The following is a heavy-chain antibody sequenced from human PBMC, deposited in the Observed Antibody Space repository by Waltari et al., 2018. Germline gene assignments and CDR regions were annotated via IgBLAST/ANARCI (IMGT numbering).Heavy chain of an antibody. Sequence: EVQLLESGGGLVQPGGSLRLSCAASGFTFSSYAMSWVRQAPGKGLEWVSAISGSGGSTYKADAVKGRFTISRDKSKNTLYLQMNSLRAEDTAVYYCAKDGIGSGDYYYYYMDVWGKGTTVTVSS. J-gene: IGHJ6*03. CDR1: GFTFSSYA. D-gene: IGHD2-15*01. CDR2: ISGSGGST. V-gene: IGHV3-23*01. CDR3: AKDGIGSGDYYYYYMDV.